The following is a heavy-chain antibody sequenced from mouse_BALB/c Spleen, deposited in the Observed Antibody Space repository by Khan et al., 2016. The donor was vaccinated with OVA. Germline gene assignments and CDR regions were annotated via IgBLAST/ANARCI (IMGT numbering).Heavy chain of an antibody. CDR1: GFTFSSYA. Sequence: EVELVESGGGLVKPGGSLKLSCAASGFTFSSYALSWVRQTPEKRLEWVATISSGGSYTYYPGSVKGRFTISRATARNTLYLQMSSLSAEATAMYYCARTPGYYGSNYLDCWGQGSTLTVSS. V-gene: IGHV5-9-3*01. D-gene: IGHD1-1*01. CDR2: ISSGGSYT. CDR3: ARTPGYYGSNYLDC. J-gene: IGHJ2*01.